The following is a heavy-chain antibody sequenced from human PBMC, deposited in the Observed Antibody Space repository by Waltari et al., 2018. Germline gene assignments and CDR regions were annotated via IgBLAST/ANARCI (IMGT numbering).Heavy chain of an antibody. D-gene: IGHD3-10*01. V-gene: IGHV4-39*07. Sequence: QLQLQESGPGLVKPSETLSLTCTVSGGSISSSSYYWGWIRQPPGKGLAWIGSIYYSGSTYDNPSRKRRVTISVDTSKNQFSLKLSSVTAADTAVYYCARDRGLRGPDDYWGQGTLVTVSS. CDR1: GGSISSSSYY. CDR2: IYYSGST. CDR3: ARDRGLRGPDDY. J-gene: IGHJ4*02.